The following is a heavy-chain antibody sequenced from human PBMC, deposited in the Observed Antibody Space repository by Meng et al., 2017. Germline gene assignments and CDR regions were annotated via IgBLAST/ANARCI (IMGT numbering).Heavy chain of an antibody. CDR1: GFTFSSYA. CDR3: ARGGYPIDY. J-gene: IGHJ4*02. D-gene: IGHD5-18*01. Sequence: GGSLRLSCAASGFTFSSYAMHWVRQAPGKGLEWVAVISYDGSNKYYADSVKGRFTISRDNSKNTLYLQMNSLRAEDTAVYYCARGGYPIDYWGQGTLVTVSS. CDR2: ISYDGSNK. V-gene: IGHV3-30*01.